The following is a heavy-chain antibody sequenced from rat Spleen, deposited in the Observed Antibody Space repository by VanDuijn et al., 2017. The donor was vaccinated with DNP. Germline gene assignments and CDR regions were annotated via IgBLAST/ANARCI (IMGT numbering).Heavy chain of an antibody. J-gene: IGHJ3*01. D-gene: IGHD1-4*01. CDR3: ARHYPADY. CDR2: ISYEGSST. Sequence: EVQLVESGGGLVQPGRSLKLSCAASGFTFSDYYMAWVRQAPKKGLEWVASISYEGSSTYYGDSVKGRFTISRDNAKSTLYLQMNSLRSEDTATYYCARHYPADYWGQGTLVTVSS. V-gene: IGHV5-22*01. CDR1: GFTFSDYY.